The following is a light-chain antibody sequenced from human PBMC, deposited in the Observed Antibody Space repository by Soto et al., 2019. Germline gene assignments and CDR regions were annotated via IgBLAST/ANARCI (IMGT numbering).Light chain of an antibody. CDR2: GAS. J-gene: IGKJ2*01. CDR1: QSVTSSY. CDR3: QQYGGSPPLYT. V-gene: IGKV3-20*01. Sequence: EIVLTQSPGTLSLSPGERATLSCRASQSVTSSYLAWYQQKPGQAPRLLIFGASSRASDFPDRFSGSGSGTDFTLTISRLEPEDFAVYYCQQYGGSPPLYTFGQGTKLEIK.